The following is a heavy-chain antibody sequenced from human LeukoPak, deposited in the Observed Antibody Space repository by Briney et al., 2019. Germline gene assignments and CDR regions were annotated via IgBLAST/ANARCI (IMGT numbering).Heavy chain of an antibody. CDR2: FIPIFGSA. J-gene: IGHJ6*03. V-gene: IGHV1-69*13. CDR1: GGTLANYA. CDR3: ARADYGGNPDYYYYHYMDV. D-gene: IGHD4-23*01. Sequence: ASVKVSCKASGGTLANYAVSWVRQAPGQGLEWMGGFIPIFGSANYAQQFQGRLTMTADESTSTAYMELSSLRSEDTAVYYCARADYGGNPDYYYYHYMDVWGKGTTVTISS.